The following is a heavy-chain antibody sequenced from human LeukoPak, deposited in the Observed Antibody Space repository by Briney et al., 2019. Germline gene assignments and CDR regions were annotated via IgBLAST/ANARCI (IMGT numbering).Heavy chain of an antibody. V-gene: IGHV3-7*03. CDR2: IKEDGTVK. CDR3: ARDSTWLLDY. D-gene: IGHD6-19*01. J-gene: IGHJ4*02. Sequence: PGGSLRLSCTASGFTFRSHRMTWVRQPPGKGLEWVANIKEDGTVKYYVDSVKVRFTISRDNTKNIMYLEMNSLRADDTAVYFCARDSTWLLDYWGQGTLITVSS. CDR1: GFTFRSHR.